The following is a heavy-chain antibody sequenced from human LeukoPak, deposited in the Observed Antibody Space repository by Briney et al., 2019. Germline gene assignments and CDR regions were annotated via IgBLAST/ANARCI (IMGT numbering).Heavy chain of an antibody. J-gene: IGHJ4*02. V-gene: IGHV3-30*02. Sequence: GGSLRLSCAASGFSFRDYGMHWVRRTPGKGLVWVVFIRSDGSDKYYADSVKGRFTISRDNAKNSLYLQMNSLRAEDTAVYYCARGGLAGYSSGWPFDYWGQGTLVTVSS. CDR2: IRSDGSDK. D-gene: IGHD6-19*01. CDR3: ARGGLAGYSSGWPFDY. CDR1: GFSFRDYG.